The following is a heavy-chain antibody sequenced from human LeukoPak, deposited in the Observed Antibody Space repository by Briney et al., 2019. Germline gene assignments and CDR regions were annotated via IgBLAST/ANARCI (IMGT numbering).Heavy chain of an antibody. D-gene: IGHD4-11*01. V-gene: IGHV3-30*02. Sequence: PGGSLRLSCAASGFTFSSYGMHWVRQAPGKGLEWVAFIRYDGSNKYYADSVKGRFTISRDNSKNTLYLQMNSLRAEDTAVYYCAKDTDYSNYYFDYWGQRTLVTVSS. CDR3: AKDTDYSNYYFDY. CDR2: IRYDGSNK. J-gene: IGHJ4*02. CDR1: GFTFSSYG.